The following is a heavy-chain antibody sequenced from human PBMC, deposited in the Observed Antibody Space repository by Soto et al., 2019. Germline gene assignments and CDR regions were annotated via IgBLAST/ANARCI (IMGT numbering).Heavy chain of an antibody. V-gene: IGHV1-18*01. D-gene: IGHD3-3*01. Sequence: ASVKVSCKASGYTFTSYCISWVRQAPGQGLEWVGWISAYNGNTNYAQKLQGRVTMTTDTSTSTAYMELRSLRSDDTAVYYCARGAPLDYDFWSGYSLDYYYGMDVWGQGTTVTVSS. CDR3: ARGAPLDYDFWSGYSLDYYYGMDV. J-gene: IGHJ6*02. CDR1: GYTFTSYC. CDR2: ISAYNGNT.